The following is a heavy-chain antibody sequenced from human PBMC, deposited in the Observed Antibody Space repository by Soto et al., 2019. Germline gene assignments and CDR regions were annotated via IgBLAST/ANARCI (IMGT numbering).Heavy chain of an antibody. CDR2: IRSKAYGGTT. CDR1: GFTFGDYA. V-gene: IGHV3-49*03. J-gene: IGHJ4*02. CDR3: TTTSSGYFDWSPDY. Sequence: PGGSLRLSCTASGFTFGDYAMSWFRQAPGKGLEWVGFIRSKAYGGTTEYAASVKGRFTISREDSKSIAYLQMNSLKTEDTAVYYCTTTSSGYFDWSPDYWGQGTLVTVSS. D-gene: IGHD3-9*01.